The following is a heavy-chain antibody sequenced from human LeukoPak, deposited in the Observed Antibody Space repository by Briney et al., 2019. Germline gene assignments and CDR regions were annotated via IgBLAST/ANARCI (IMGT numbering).Heavy chain of an antibody. D-gene: IGHD3-3*02. V-gene: IGHV3-53*01. CDR2: IYSGGTT. Sequence: GGSLRLSCAASGFTASTYYMNWVRQAPGKGLEWVSIIYSGGTTYYADSVKGRFTISRDTSKNTLSLQMNSLRAEDTAVYFCARVGDHFHWNLDLWGRGTLVTVSS. J-gene: IGHJ2*01. CDR3: ARVGDHFHWNLDL. CDR1: GFTASTYY.